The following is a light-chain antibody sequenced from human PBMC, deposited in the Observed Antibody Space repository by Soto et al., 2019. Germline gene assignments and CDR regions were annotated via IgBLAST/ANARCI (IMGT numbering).Light chain of an antibody. J-gene: IGKJ1*01. CDR1: QSVSSY. Sequence: EIVMTQSPATLSVSPGERATLSCRSSQSVSSYLAWYQQKPGQAPRLLIYDASNRAAGIPARFTGSESGTEFTLSISSLQSEDFAVYYCQQYDDWPWTFGHGTKVDIK. CDR2: DAS. CDR3: QQYDDWPWT. V-gene: IGKV3-15*01.